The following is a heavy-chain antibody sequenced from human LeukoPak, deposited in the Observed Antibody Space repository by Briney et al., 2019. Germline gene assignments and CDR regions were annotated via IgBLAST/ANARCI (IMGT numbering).Heavy chain of an antibody. CDR1: GFTFSSYS. Sequence: QSGGSLRLSCAASGFTFSSYSMNWVRQAPGKGLEWVSYISSSSSTIYYADSVKGRFTISRDNAKNSLYLQMNSLRAEDTAVYHCARDRGGYSYGYDYWGQGTLVTVSS. CDR3: ARDRGGYSYGYDY. D-gene: IGHD5-18*01. V-gene: IGHV3-48*01. CDR2: ISSSSSTI. J-gene: IGHJ4*02.